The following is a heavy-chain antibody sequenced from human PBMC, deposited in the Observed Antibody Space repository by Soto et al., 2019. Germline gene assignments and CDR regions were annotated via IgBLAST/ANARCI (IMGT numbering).Heavy chain of an antibody. CDR1: GFTFSSYD. CDR3: ARGPRNYDFWSGYRSYYYYYMDV. V-gene: IGHV3-13*01. Sequence: EVQLVESGGGLVQPGGSLRLSCAASGFTFSSYDMHWVRQATGKGLEWVSAIGTAGDTYYPGSVKGRFTISRENAKNSLYLQMNSLRAGDTAVYYCARGPRNYDFWSGYRSYYYYYMDVWGKGTTVTVSS. J-gene: IGHJ6*03. CDR2: IGTAGDT. D-gene: IGHD3-3*01.